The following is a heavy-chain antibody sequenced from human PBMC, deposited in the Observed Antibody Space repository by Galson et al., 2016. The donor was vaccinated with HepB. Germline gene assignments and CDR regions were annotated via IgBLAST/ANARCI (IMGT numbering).Heavy chain of an antibody. J-gene: IGHJ6*02. CDR2: LSSTSSTI. V-gene: IGHV3-48*02. CDR3: SRELMGSKEYYYYGMDV. D-gene: IGHD1-26*01. CDR1: GFSFSSYN. Sequence: CAASGFSFSSYNMNWVRQAPGKGLEWVSFLSSTSSTIYYADSVKGRFTISRDNAKNSLYLQMNSLRDEDTAVYYCSRELMGSKEYYYYGMDVWGQGTTVTVSS.